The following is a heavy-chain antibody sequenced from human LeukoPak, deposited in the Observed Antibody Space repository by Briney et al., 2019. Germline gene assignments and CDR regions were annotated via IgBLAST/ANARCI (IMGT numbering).Heavy chain of an antibody. CDR1: GGTFSSYA. CDR3: ARGGYYYGRFDY. J-gene: IGHJ4*02. V-gene: IGHV1-69*05. CDR2: IIPIFGTA. Sequence: ASVKVSCKASGGTFSSYAISWVRQAPGQGLEWMGGIIPIFGTANYAQKFQGRVTITTDESTSTAYMELSSLRSEDTAVYYCARGGYYYGRFDYWGQGTLVTVSS. D-gene: IGHD3-22*01.